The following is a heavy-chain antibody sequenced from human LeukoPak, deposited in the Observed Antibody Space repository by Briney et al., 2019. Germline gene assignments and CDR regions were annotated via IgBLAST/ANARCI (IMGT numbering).Heavy chain of an antibody. J-gene: IGHJ4*02. CDR3: ARDFSRYSYVFGY. Sequence: ASVKVSCKASGYTFTSYAMHWVRQAPGQRLEWMGWINAGNGNTKHSQKFQGRVTITRDTSASTAYMELSSLRSEDTAVYYCARDFSRYSYVFGYGGEGPLFTASS. V-gene: IGHV1-3*01. D-gene: IGHD5-18*01. CDR2: INAGNGNT. CDR1: GYTFTSYA.